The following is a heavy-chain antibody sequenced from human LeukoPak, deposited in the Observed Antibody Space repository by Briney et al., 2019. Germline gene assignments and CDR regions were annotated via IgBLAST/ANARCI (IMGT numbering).Heavy chain of an antibody. CDR2: IRYDGSNK. D-gene: IGHD5-18*01. V-gene: IGHV3-30*02. CDR1: GFTFSSYG. Sequence: PGGSLRLSCAASGFTFSSYGMHWVRPAPGKGLEGVAFIRYDGSNKYYADPVKGRFTISRDNCKNTLYLQMNSLRAEDTAVYYCARIDVDTATDFDYWGQGTLVTVSS. J-gene: IGHJ4*02. CDR3: ARIDVDTATDFDY.